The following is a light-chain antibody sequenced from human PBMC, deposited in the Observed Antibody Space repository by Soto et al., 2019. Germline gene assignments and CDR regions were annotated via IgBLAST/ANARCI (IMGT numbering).Light chain of an antibody. CDR2: GAS. CDR1: QSVSSSY. Sequence: EIVLTQSPGTLSLSPGERATLSCRASQSVSSSYLAWYQQKPGQAPRPLIYGASSRATGIPDRFSGSGSGTDFTLTISRLESEDFAVYYCQQYGSSPRTFGQGTKVEIK. V-gene: IGKV3-20*01. CDR3: QQYGSSPRT. J-gene: IGKJ1*01.